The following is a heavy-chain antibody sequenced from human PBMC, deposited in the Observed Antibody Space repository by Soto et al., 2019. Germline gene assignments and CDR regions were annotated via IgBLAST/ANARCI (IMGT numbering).Heavy chain of an antibody. Sequence: LRLSCEASGFTFTLYWMHWVRQAPGKGLVWVSRGNSDGTGTMYADSVKGRFTVSRDNAKNSVFLVMDGLRAEAAGVYFCARRAPGYSYGQVELRGQGTLVAVSS. CDR2: GNSDGTGT. CDR1: GFTFTLYW. CDR3: ARRAPGYSYGQVEL. V-gene: IGHV3-74*03. D-gene: IGHD5-18*01. J-gene: IGHJ4*02.